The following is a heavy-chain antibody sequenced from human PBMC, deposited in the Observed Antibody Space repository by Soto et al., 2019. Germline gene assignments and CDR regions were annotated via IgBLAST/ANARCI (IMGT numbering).Heavy chain of an antibody. CDR1: GYTFSHYG. Sequence: QVHLVQSGAEVKKPGASVKLYCKASGYTFSHYGIHWVRKAPGQRLEWMGWINAGHGTTKYSGKFQGRVTMTRDTSASTAYMVLSSLRSEDTAVYFWARSGYRSGWYHWYFEFWGRGTLVTVSS. V-gene: IGHV1-3*01. J-gene: IGHJ2*01. CDR3: ARSGYRSGWYHWYFEF. D-gene: IGHD6-19*01. CDR2: INAGHGTT.